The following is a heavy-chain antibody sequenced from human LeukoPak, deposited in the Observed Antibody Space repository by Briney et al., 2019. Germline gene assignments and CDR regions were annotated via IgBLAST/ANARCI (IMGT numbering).Heavy chain of an antibody. CDR3: AKDLEGRSSTSY. J-gene: IGHJ4*02. D-gene: IGHD2-2*01. CDR1: GFTVSSNS. V-gene: IGHV3-74*01. CDR2: INSDGSDT. Sequence: PGGSPRLSCAASGFTVSSNSVSWVRQAPGKGLVWVSRINSDGSDTSYADSVKGRFTISRDNSKNTLYLQMNSLRAEDTAVYYCAKDLEGRSSTSYWGQGTLVTVSS.